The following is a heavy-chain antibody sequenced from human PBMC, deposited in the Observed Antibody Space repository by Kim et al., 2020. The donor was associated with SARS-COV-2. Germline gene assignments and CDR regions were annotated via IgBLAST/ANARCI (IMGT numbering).Heavy chain of an antibody. V-gene: IGHV7-4-1*02. CDR1: GYTFTSYA. Sequence: ASVKVSCKASGYTFTSYAMNWVRQAPGQGLEWMGWINTNTGNPTYAQGFTGRFVFSLDTSVSTAYLQISSLKAEDTAVYYCARDGGFRWYHARHRFFDYWGQGTLVTVSS. D-gene: IGHD2-15*01. CDR3: ARDGGFRWYHARHRFFDY. J-gene: IGHJ4*02. CDR2: INTNTGNP.